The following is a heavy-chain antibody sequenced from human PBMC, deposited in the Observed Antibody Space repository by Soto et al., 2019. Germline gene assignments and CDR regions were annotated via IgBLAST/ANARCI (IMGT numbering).Heavy chain of an antibody. Sequence: EVQLVESGGGLVQPGESLRLSCAASGLTFRSYWMHWVRQAPGKGLVWVSRINTDGSVAMYVDSVKGRFTISRDNAKNTLYLHMNSLRAEDTAVYYCVRDMQVSRLDSWGQGTLVTVSS. V-gene: IGHV3-74*03. CDR2: INTDGSVA. CDR3: VRDMQVSRLDS. CDR1: GLTFRSYW. J-gene: IGHJ4*02. D-gene: IGHD2-2*01.